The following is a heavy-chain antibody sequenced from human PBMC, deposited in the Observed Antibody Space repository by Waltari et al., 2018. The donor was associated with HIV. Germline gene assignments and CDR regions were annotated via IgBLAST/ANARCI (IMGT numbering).Heavy chain of an antibody. D-gene: IGHD2-2*01. Sequence: VQLVESGGGVVQPGRSPRLSCAASGFTFRSYAMHLVRQAPGKGLEWVAVISYDGSNKYYADSVKGRFTISRDNSKNTLYLQMNSLRAEDTAVYYCARDPQYCSSTSCSYYFDYWGQGTLVTVSS. J-gene: IGHJ4*02. CDR1: GFTFRSYA. CDR2: ISYDGSNK. CDR3: ARDPQYCSSTSCSYYFDY. V-gene: IGHV3-30-3*01.